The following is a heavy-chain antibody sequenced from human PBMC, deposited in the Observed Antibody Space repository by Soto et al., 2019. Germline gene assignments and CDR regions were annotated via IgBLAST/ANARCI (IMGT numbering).Heavy chain of an antibody. V-gene: IGHV1-8*01. CDR2: MNPNSGNT. J-gene: IGHJ6*02. Sequence: GASVKVSCKASGYTFTSYDINWVRHATGQGLEWMGWMNPNSGNTGYAQKFQGRVTMTRNTSISTAYMELSSLRSEDTAVYYCARGKIPLTKDYYGSGRYYYYYGMDVWGQGTTVTVSS. CDR3: ARGKIPLTKDYYGSGRYYYYYGMDV. CDR1: GYTFTSYD. D-gene: IGHD3-10*01.